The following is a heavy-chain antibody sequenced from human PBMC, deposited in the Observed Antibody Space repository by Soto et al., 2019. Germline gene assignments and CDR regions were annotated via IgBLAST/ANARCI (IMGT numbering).Heavy chain of an antibody. CDR3: VSGYPWVGFDY. J-gene: IGHJ4*02. CDR1: GGSISSSSYY. CDR2: IYYSGST. V-gene: IGHV4-39*01. Sequence: PSETLSLTCTVSGGSISSSSYYWGWIRQPPGKGLEWIGSIYYSGSTYYNPSLKSRVTISVDTSKNQVSLKLSSVTAADTAVYNCVSGYPWVGFDYWGQGTLVTVSS. D-gene: IGHD5-18*01.